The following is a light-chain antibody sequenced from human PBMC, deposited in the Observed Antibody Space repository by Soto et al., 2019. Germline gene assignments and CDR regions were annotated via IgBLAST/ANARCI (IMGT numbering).Light chain of an antibody. CDR3: HQYGDAPQT. Sequence: NVLTQSPGTLSSSPGERATLSCRASQSVSGSYLAWYQQKPGQAPRLLIYLASTRANGIPDRFSGSGSGTDFTLSISRLEPEDSAVYYCHQYGDAPQTFGQGTKLEI. CDR1: QSVSGSY. CDR2: LAS. V-gene: IGKV3-20*01. J-gene: IGKJ2*01.